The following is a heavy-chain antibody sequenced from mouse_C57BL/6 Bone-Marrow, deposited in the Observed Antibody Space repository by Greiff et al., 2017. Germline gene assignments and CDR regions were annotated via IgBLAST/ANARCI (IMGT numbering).Heavy chain of an antibody. CDR3: SSVEGNYFDF. Sequence: EVQLQQSGAELVRPGASVKLSCTASGFNIKDDYIHWVKQRPEQGLEWIGWIDPEIGGTEYASKFQGKGTITSDTSSNTAYLQLSSLTSEDTAGYDCSSVEGNYFDFWGQGTPLTVAS. CDR2: IDPEIGGT. CDR1: GFNIKDDY. V-gene: IGHV14-4*01. J-gene: IGHJ2*01.